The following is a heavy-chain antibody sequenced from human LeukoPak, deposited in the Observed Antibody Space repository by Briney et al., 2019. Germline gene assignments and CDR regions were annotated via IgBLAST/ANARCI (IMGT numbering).Heavy chain of an antibody. D-gene: IGHD6-13*01. J-gene: IGHJ4*02. CDR3: ARVVAAAGPHFDY. V-gene: IGHV4-59*01. Sequence: SETLSLTCTASGGSISSYYWSWIRQPPGKGLEWIGYIYYSGSTNYNPSLKSQVTISVDTSKNQFSLKLSSVTAADTAVYYCARVVAAAGPHFDYWGRGTLVTVSS. CDR1: GGSISSYY. CDR2: IYYSGST.